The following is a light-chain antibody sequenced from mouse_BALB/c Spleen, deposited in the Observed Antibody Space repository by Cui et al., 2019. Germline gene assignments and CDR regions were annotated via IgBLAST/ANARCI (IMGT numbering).Light chain of an antibody. V-gene: IGKV4-80*01. Sequence: QIVLTQSPAIMTASLGEKITLTCSASSSVSYMHWYQQKSGTSPKLLIYSTSNLASGVPSRFSGSGSGTFYSLTISSVEDEDAADYYCHQWSSYRTFGGGTKLEIK. J-gene: IGKJ1*01. CDR1: SSVSY. CDR3: HQWSSYRT. CDR2: STS.